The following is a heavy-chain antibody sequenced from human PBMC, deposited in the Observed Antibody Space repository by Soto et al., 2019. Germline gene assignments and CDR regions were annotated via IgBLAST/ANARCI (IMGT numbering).Heavy chain of an antibody. CDR2: ISAYNGNT. J-gene: IGHJ4*02. CDR3: ARDNRYSSSWYYYFDY. D-gene: IGHD6-13*01. Sequence: ASVKVSCKASGYTFTSCGISWVRQAPGQGLEWMGWISAYNGNTNYAQKLQGRVTMTTDTSTSTAYMELRSLRSDDTAVYYCARDNRYSSSWYYYFDYWGQGTLVTVSS. CDR1: GYTFTSCG. V-gene: IGHV1-18*01.